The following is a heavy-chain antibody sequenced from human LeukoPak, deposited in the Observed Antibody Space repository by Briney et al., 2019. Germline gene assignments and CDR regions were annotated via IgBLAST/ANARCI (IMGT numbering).Heavy chain of an antibody. CDR2: IKQDGSEK. V-gene: IGHV3-7*01. CDR3: ARDETALDS. Sequence: PGGSLRLSCVAAGFTFSSYWMSWVRQAPGKGLEWVANIKQDGSEKYYVDSVKGRLTISRDNAKNSLYLQMNSLRAEDTAVYYCARDETALDSWGQGTLVTVSS. J-gene: IGHJ4*02. CDR1: GFTFSSYW. D-gene: IGHD5-18*01.